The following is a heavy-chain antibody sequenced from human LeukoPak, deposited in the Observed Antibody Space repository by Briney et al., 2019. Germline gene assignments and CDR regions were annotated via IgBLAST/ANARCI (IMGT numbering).Heavy chain of an antibody. Sequence: SETLSLTCTVSGGSISSYYWSWIRQPAGKGLEWIGRIYTSGSTNYNPSLKSRVTMSVDTSKNQFSLKLSSATAADTAVYYCARAPYCSGGSCYSYYGMDVWGQGTTVTVSS. CDR1: GGSISSYY. J-gene: IGHJ6*02. D-gene: IGHD2-15*01. CDR2: IYTSGST. CDR3: ARAPYCSGGSCYSYYGMDV. V-gene: IGHV4-4*07.